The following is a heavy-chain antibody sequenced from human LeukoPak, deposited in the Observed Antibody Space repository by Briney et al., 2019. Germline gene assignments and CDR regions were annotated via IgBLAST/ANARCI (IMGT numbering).Heavy chain of an antibody. J-gene: IGHJ5*02. D-gene: IGHD3-3*01. CDR1: GDSISSDDYY. Sequence: PSHTLSLTCTVSGDSISSDDYYWSWIRQPPGKGLEWIGCIYYSGSTYYNPSLKSRVTISVDTSKNQFSLKLSSVTAADTAVYYCARGVERIFGVVNWFDPWGQGTPVTVSS. V-gene: IGHV4-30-4*01. CDR3: ARGVERIFGVVNWFDP. CDR2: IYYSGST.